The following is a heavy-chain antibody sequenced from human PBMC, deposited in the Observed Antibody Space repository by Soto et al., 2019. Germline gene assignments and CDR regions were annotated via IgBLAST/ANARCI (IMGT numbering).Heavy chain of an antibody. D-gene: IGHD6-19*01. CDR2: ISGSGGST. V-gene: IGHV3-23*01. CDR3: ARDPQRSGWYYYYYYMDV. CDR1: GFTFSSYA. Sequence: GGSLRLSCAASGFTFSSYAMSWVRQAPGKGLEWVSAISGSGGSTYYADSVKGRFTISRDNAKNTLYLQMNSLRAEDTAVYYCARDPQRSGWYYYYYYMDVWGKGTTVTVSS. J-gene: IGHJ6*03.